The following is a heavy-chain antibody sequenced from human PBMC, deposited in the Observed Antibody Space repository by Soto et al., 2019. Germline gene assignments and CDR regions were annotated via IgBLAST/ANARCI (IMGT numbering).Heavy chain of an antibody. J-gene: IGHJ5*02. D-gene: IGHD6-25*01. CDR2: IYSDGRA. CDR3: ASGYKYPSAS. CDR1: GASVTSGGYY. V-gene: IGHV4-31*03. Sequence: QVQLQESGPGLVKPSQTLSVTCTVSGASVTSGGYYWTWIRQHSGKGLEWIGHIYSDGRAYYSPSRKSRRTLAPDLSKNPSSRRLTSVTVADPAVYSCASGYKYPSASWGQGTLVAVSS.